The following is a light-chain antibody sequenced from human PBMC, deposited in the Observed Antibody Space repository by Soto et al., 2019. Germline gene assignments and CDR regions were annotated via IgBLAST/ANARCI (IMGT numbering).Light chain of an antibody. CDR1: QSITNKY. V-gene: IGKV3-20*01. Sequence: EIVLTQSPDTLSLSPGERATFSCRATQSITNKYVAWYQRKAGQAPRLLIYSASRRATGIPDRFSGGGSGTDFTLTISRLEPEDFAVYYCQQYGSSPPYTFGQGTKLDI. CDR2: SAS. J-gene: IGKJ2*01. CDR3: QQYGSSPPYT.